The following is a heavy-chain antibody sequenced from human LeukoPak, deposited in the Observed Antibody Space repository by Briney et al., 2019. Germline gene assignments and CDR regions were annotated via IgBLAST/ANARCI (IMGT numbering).Heavy chain of an antibody. CDR1: GFTFTSSA. D-gene: IGHD3-22*01. CDR2: IVVGSGNT. V-gene: IGHV1-58*02. J-gene: IGHJ6*03. Sequence: SVKVSCKASGFTFTSSAMQWVRQARGQRLEWIGWIVVGSGNTNYAQKFQVRVTITRDMSTSTAYMELSSLRSEDTAVYYCAADHGYYDSSGYIGGLHYYYYMDVWGKGTTVTVSS. CDR3: AADHGYYDSSGYIGGLHYYYYMDV.